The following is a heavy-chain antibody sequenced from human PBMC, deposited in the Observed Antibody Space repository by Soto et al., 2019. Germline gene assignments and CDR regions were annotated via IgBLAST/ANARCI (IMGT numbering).Heavy chain of an antibody. CDR2: ISAYNGHT. J-gene: IGHJ4*02. D-gene: IGHD6-19*01. Sequence: ASVKVSCKASGYAFTSYGFSWVRQAPGQGLEWMGWISAYNGHTHYAQNLQGRVTMTTDTSTTTAYMELRSPRSEDTAVYYCARGSGLYPPFDYGGQGTLVTVSS. CDR1: GYAFTSYG. V-gene: IGHV1-18*04. CDR3: ARGSGLYPPFDY.